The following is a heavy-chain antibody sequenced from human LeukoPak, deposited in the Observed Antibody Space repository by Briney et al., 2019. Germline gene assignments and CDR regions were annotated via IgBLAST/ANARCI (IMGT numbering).Heavy chain of an antibody. J-gene: IGHJ4*02. Sequence: GSLRLSCAASGFTVSSNYMTWVRQAPGKGLEWVSVIYSGGSTDYADSVKGRFTISRDNSKNTLYLQMNSLRAEDTAVYYCARGRIGYSDYWGQGTLVTVSS. CDR1: GFTVSSNY. D-gene: IGHD2-15*01. CDR3: ARGRIGYSDY. V-gene: IGHV3-66*02. CDR2: IYSGGST.